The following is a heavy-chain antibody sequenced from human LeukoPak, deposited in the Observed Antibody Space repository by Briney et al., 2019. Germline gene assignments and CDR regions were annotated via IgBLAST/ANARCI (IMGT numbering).Heavy chain of an antibody. CDR3: ARIKLGYCSSTSCYYFDY. V-gene: IGHV3-7*01. CDR1: GFTFSSYW. D-gene: IGHD2-2*01. CDR2: IKQDGSEK. Sequence: PGGSLRLSCAASGFTFSSYWMSWVRQAPGKGLEWVANIKQDGSEKYYVDSVKGRFTISRDNAKNSLYLQMNSLRAEDTAVYYCARIKLGYCSSTSCYYFDYWGQGTLVTVSS. J-gene: IGHJ4*02.